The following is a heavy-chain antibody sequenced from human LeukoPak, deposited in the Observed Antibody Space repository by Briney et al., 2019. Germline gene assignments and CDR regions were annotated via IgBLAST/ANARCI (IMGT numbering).Heavy chain of an antibody. Sequence: GGSLRLSCAASGFTFSSYAMSWVRQAPGKGLEWVSAISGSGGSTYYADSVKGRFTISRDNSKNTLYLQMNSLRAEDTAVYYCAKDRGHSSVYYGVDVWGQGTTVTVSS. V-gene: IGHV3-23*01. CDR3: AKDRGHSSVYYGVDV. CDR1: GFTFSSYA. J-gene: IGHJ6*02. CDR2: ISGSGGST. D-gene: IGHD3-22*01.